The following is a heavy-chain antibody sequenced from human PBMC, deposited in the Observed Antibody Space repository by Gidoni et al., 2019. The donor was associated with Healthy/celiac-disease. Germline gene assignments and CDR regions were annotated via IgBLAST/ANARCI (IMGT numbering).Heavy chain of an antibody. CDR3: ASLGPDSSGWSANWFDP. CDR2: INHSGST. CDR1: GGSFSGYY. J-gene: IGHJ5*02. Sequence: QVQLQQSGAGLSKPPETLSLTCAVYGGSFSGYYWSWIRQPPGKGLEWSGEINHSGSTNYNPSLKSRVTISVDTSKNQFSLKLSSVTAADTAVYYCASLGPDSSGWSANWFDPWGQGTLVTVSS. V-gene: IGHV4-34*01. D-gene: IGHD6-19*01.